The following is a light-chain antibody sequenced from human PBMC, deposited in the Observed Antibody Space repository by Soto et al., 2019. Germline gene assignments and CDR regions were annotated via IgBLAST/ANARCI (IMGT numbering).Light chain of an antibody. CDR2: DVS. V-gene: IGLV2-14*01. Sequence: QSVLTQPASVSGSPGQSITISCTGTSSDVGGYNYVSWYQQHPGKAPKLMIYDVSNRPSGVSNRFSGSKSGNTASLTISGLQAEDEADYYCSSYTSSLYVFGTGIKVTVL. CDR3: SSYTSSLYV. CDR1: SSDVGGYNY. J-gene: IGLJ1*01.